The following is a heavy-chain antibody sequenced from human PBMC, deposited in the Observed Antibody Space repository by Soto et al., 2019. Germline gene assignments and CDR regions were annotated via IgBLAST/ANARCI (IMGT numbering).Heavy chain of an antibody. J-gene: IGHJ4*02. CDR3: ARDLAKGGGSAGFDY. CDR2: INPKSGGT. CDR1: GYTFTIYY. D-gene: IGHD1-26*01. Sequence: ASVKVSCKAPGYTFTIYYMHWVRQAPGQGLEWMGWINPKSGGTMYPQKFQGRVTMTWDTSISTAYMALTRLRSDDTAVYYCARDLAKGGGSAGFDYWGQGTLVTVSS. V-gene: IGHV1-2*02.